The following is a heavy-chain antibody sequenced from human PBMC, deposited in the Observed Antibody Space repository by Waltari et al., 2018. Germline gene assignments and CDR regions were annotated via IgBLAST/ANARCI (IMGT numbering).Heavy chain of an antibody. CDR1: GFTFSSYG. Sequence: QVQLVESGGGVVQPGRSLRLSCAASGFTFSSYGMHWVRQAPGKGLEWVAVIWYDGSNKYYADSVKGRFTISRDNSKNTLYLQMNSLRAEDTAVYYCARATYSSGRGDVDYWGQGTLVTV. D-gene: IGHD6-19*01. V-gene: IGHV3-33*01. J-gene: IGHJ4*02. CDR3: ARATYSSGRGDVDY. CDR2: IWYDGSNK.